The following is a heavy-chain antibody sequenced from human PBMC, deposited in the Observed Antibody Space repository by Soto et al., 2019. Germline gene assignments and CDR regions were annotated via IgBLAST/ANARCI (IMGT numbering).Heavy chain of an antibody. D-gene: IGHD3-3*01. CDR1: VYTLTELS. Sequence: GASVKVSCKVSVYTLTELSMHWLRQAPGKGLEWMGGFDPEDGETIYAQKFQGRVTMTEDTSTDTAYMELSSLRSEDTAVYYCATGIITTPPMDVWGQGTTVTVSS. CDR2: FDPEDGET. V-gene: IGHV1-24*01. J-gene: IGHJ6*02. CDR3: ATGIITTPPMDV.